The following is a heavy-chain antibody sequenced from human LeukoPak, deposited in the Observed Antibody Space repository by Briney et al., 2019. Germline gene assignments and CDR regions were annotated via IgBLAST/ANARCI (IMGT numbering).Heavy chain of an antibody. CDR1: GGSISSYY. D-gene: IGHD3-10*01. V-gene: IGHV4-4*07. CDR2: IYTSGST. J-gene: IGHJ5*02. Sequence: KPSETLSLTCTVSGGSISSYYWSWIRQPAGKRLEWIGRIYTSGSTNYNPSLKSRVTMSVDTSKNQFSLKLSSVTAADTAVYYCARESVRGVLNWFDPWGQGTLVTVSS. CDR3: ARESVRGVLNWFDP.